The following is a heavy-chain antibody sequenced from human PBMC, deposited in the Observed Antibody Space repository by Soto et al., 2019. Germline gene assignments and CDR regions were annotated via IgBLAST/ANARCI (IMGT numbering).Heavy chain of an antibody. CDR1: GFTFGVNA. CDR2: IRSKIYGGTT. Sequence: GGPLRLSCKVPGFTFGVNARSWFRQAAGKGREWVGFIRSKIYGGTTEYAASVKGRFTISREDSKSIAYLQMNSLKTEDTAVYYCTRYSSSSGVGYYYGMDVWGQGTTVTVSS. V-gene: IGHV3-49*03. D-gene: IGHD6-6*01. CDR3: TRYSSSSGVGYYYGMDV. J-gene: IGHJ6*02.